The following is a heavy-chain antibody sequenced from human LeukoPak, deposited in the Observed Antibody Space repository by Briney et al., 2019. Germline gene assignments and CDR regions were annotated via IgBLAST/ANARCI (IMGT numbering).Heavy chain of an antibody. J-gene: IGHJ4*02. CDR1: GGSISRGSYF. V-gene: IGHV4-61*02. Sequence: PSETLSLTCTVSGGSISRGSYFWSWIRQPAGKGLEWIGRFYTSGTPNYNPSLKSRVTISVDTSRNQFSLKLSSVTAADTAVYYCATSPVLAAAGTNYWGQGTLVTVSS. D-gene: IGHD6-13*01. CDR3: ATSPVLAAAGTNY. CDR2: FYTSGTP.